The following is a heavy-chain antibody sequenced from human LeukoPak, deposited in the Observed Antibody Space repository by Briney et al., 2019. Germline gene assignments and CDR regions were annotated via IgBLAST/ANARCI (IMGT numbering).Heavy chain of an antibody. CDR3: ARGNSYGQVDFDY. CDR1: GYTFTGYY. J-gene: IGHJ4*02. Sequence: ASVKVSCKASGYTFTGYYMHWVRQAPGQGLEWMGQINPNSGGTNYAQKFQGRVTMTRDTSISTAYMELSRLRSDDTAVYYCARGNSYGQVDFDYWGQGTLVTVSS. V-gene: IGHV1-2*06. D-gene: IGHD5-18*01. CDR2: INPNSGGT.